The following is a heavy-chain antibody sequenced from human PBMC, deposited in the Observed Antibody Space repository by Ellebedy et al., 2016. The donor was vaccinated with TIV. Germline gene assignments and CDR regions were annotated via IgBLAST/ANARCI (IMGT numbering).Heavy chain of an antibody. V-gene: IGHV3-21*06. J-gene: IGHJ5*02. D-gene: IGHD1-26*01. Sequence: GESLKISCAASGFAFGGYTMNWVRQAPGKGLEWVSAISSRSNYISYADSVRGRFPISRDNAKNSLYLQMSSLRADDTAVYYCARWDTSWGQGTLVTVSS. CDR1: GFAFGGYT. CDR3: ARWDTS. CDR2: ISSRSNYI.